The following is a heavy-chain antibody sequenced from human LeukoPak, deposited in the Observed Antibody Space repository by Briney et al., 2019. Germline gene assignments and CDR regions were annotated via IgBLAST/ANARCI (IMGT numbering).Heavy chain of an antibody. CDR3: AATIAADTVYYGMDV. J-gene: IGHJ6*02. V-gene: IGHV1-24*01. CDR2: FDPEDGET. D-gene: IGHD6-13*01. CDR1: VYTLTELS. Sequence: GASVKVSCKVSVYTLTELSMHWVRQAPGKGLEWMGGFDPEDGETIYAQKFQGRVTMTEDTSTDTAYMELNSLRSDDTAVYYCAATIAADTVYYGMDVWGQGTTVTVSS.